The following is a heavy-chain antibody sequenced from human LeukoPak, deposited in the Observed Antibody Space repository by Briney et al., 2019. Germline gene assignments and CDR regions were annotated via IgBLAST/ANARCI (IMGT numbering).Heavy chain of an antibody. CDR1: GFTFGDYA. CDR2: IRSKAYGGTT. J-gene: IGHJ4*02. V-gene: IGHV3-49*04. CDR3: TRVTFGEIGVDY. D-gene: IGHD3-16*01. Sequence: PGGSLRLSCTASGFTFGDYAMSWVRQAPGKGLEWVGFIRSKAYGGTTEYAASVKGRFTISRDDSKSIAYLQMNSLKTEDTAVYYCTRVTFGEIGVDYWGQGTLVTVSS.